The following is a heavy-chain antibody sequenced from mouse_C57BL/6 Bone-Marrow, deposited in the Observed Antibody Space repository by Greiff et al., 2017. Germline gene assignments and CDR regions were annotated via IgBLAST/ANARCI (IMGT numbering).Heavy chain of an antibody. Sequence: QVQLQQSGAELVKPGASVKLSCKASGYTFTSYWMHWVKQRPGQGLEWIGMIHPNSGSTNYNEKFKSKATLTVDKSSSTAYMQLSSLTSEHSAVAYCATYDSNYLAWFAYWGQGTLVTVSA. J-gene: IGHJ3*01. CDR3: ATYDSNYLAWFAY. V-gene: IGHV1-64*01. CDR2: IHPNSGST. D-gene: IGHD2-5*01. CDR1: GYTFTSYW.